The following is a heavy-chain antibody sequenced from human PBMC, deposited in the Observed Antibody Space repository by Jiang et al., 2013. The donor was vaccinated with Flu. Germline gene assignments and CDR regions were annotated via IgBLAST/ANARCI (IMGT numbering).Heavy chain of an antibody. CDR2: IYYSGST. CDR1: GGSISSYY. Sequence: PGLVKPSETLSLTCTVSGGSISSYYWSWIRQPPGKGLEWIGYIYYSGSTNYNPSLKSRVTISVDTSKNQFSLKLSSVTAADTAVYYCARCLGVVIPRGAFDIWGQGTMVTVSS. CDR3: ARCLGVVIPRGAFDI. V-gene: IGHV4-59*08. J-gene: IGHJ3*02. D-gene: IGHD3-3*01.